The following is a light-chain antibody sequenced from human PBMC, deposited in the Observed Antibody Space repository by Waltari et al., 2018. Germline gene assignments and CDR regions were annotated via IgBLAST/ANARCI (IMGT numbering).Light chain of an antibody. CDR1: QSLQHRNGYNY. Sequence: DILMTQSPVSLSVTPGDPASISCTSSQSLQHRNGYNYLDWYLQKPGLSPQLLIYVASYRASGVPDRFSGSGSVTDFTLRISRVEAEDVGVYYCMQSLQNSVTFGQGTRLEIK. J-gene: IGKJ5*01. CDR3: MQSLQNSVT. V-gene: IGKV2-28*01. CDR2: VAS.